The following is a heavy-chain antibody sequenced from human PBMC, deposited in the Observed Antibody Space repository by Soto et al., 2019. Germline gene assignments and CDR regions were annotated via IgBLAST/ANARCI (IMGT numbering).Heavy chain of an antibody. J-gene: IGHJ6*02. CDR3: ARVRGAGRESDFGMDV. CDR2: ISYDGSDK. Sequence: QMQLVESGGGVVQPGRSLRLSCVASGFTFDLNGLHWVRQAPGKGLEWVTVISYDGSDKYYADSLKGRVTVSRDNSKNTLSLHMEGLRTEDTAIYYCARVRGAGRESDFGMDVWGQGTTVTVSS. V-gene: IGHV3-30-3*01. CDR1: GFTFDLNG. D-gene: IGHD3-10*01.